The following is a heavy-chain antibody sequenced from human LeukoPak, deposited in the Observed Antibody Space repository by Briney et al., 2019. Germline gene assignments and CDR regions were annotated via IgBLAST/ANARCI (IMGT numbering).Heavy chain of an antibody. D-gene: IGHD3-22*01. V-gene: IGHV3-15*07. CDR2: IKSRRTGGTT. CDR1: GFVFSSAW. CDR3: TTGWTPTTRDGY. Sequence: PGGSLRLSCAASGFVFSSAWLNWVRQAPGKGLEWVGRIKSRRTGGTTDYNTPVKDRFTISRDDSTNTLYLQMNRLKIEDTAVYYCTTGWTPTTRDGYWGQGTLVTVSS. J-gene: IGHJ4*02.